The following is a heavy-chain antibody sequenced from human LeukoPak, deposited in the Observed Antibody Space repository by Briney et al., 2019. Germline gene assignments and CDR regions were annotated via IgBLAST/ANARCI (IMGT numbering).Heavy chain of an antibody. J-gene: IGHJ4*02. V-gene: IGHV3-53*01. CDR2: IYSGGST. CDR3: AREYYDSSNGGDY. Sequence: PGGSLRLSCAASRCTGSSNYMSWVRQAPGKGLEWVSVIYSGGSTYYADSVKSRFTISRDNSKNTLYLQMNSLRAEDTAVYYCAREYYDSSNGGDYWGQGTLVTVYS. D-gene: IGHD3-22*01. CDR1: RCTGSSNY.